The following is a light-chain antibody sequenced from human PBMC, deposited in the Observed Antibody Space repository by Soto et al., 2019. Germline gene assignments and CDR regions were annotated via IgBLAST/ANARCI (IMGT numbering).Light chain of an antibody. Sequence: EIVLTQSPATLSLSPGERATLSCRASQSISSFLTWFQQKPGQAPRLLIYEASNRATGIPARFSGSGSGTDFTLTISSLETEDFAVYYCQQRRDWPLAFGGGTKVDIK. CDR3: QQRRDWPLA. J-gene: IGKJ4*01. CDR1: QSISSF. V-gene: IGKV3-11*01. CDR2: EAS.